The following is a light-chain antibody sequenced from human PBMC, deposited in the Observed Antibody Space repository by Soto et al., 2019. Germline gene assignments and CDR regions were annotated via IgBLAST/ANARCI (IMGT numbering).Light chain of an antibody. Sequence: ELVIAQAPTTLSVSTRERATLSSRASQSVSSNLAWYQQKPGQAPRLLIYGASSRATGIPDRFSGSGYGTDFTLTISSLEPEDFAVYYCQQRSNWRTFAQGTKVDI. V-gene: IGKV3-11*01. CDR3: QQRSNWRT. CDR2: GAS. J-gene: IGKJ1*01. CDR1: QSVSSN.